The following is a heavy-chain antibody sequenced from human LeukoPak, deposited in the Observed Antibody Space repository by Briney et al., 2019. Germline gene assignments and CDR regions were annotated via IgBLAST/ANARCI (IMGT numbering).Heavy chain of an antibody. CDR3: TTVWILPDY. CDR1: GLTFSNAW. V-gene: IGHV3-15*01. CDR2: IKTKGEGGTT. D-gene: IGHD2-2*03. J-gene: IGHJ4*02. Sequence: GGSLRLSCAASGLTFSNAWMSWVRQAPGKGLEWVARIKTKGEGGTTDCAAPVKDRFTISRDDSKNTVYLQMNSLKTEDTAVYYCTTVWILPDYWGQGTLVTVSS.